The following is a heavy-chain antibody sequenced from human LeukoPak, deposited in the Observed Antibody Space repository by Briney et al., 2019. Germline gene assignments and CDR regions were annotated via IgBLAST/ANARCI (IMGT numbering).Heavy chain of an antibody. D-gene: IGHD1-14*01. CDR1: ASTFTSYG. CDR3: AGAKARGADHHYYYMDV. J-gene: IGHJ6*03. CDR2: ISTYTGDT. Sequence: AETVSRKAAASTFTSYGISWLGPAPAQGLAWMGWISTYTGDTKYAPKLQDRGTLTTDTSTSTAYIELRSLGSDDTAVYYCAGAKARGADHHYYYMDVLGKGTTGTGSS. V-gene: IGHV1-18*01.